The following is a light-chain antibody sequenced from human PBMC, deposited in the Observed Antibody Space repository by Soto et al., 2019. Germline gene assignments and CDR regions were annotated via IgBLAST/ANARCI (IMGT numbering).Light chain of an antibody. CDR1: QSVRSY. Sequence: ETVLTQSPATLSLSPGESATLSCRASQSVRSYLGWYQQKPGQAPRLLIYDASSRATGIPARFSGSGSGTDFTLTISSLEPEDFAVYYCQQRSNWPLTFGGGTKVEIK. J-gene: IGKJ4*01. V-gene: IGKV3-11*01. CDR2: DAS. CDR3: QQRSNWPLT.